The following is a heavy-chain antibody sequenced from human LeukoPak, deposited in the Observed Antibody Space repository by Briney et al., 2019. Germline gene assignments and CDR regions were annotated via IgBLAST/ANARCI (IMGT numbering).Heavy chain of an antibody. D-gene: IGHD3-3*01. CDR3: VRHGDFWSVTWFDP. V-gene: IGHV4-38-2*01. CDR2: IYHSGST. CDR1: GYSISSGYY. J-gene: IGHJ5*02. Sequence: PSETLSLTXAVSGYSISSGYYWGWVRQPPGKGLEWIGSIYHSGSTYYNPSLKSRVTISVDTSKNQFSLKLSSVTAADTAVYYCVRHGDFWSVTWFDPWGQGTLVTVSS.